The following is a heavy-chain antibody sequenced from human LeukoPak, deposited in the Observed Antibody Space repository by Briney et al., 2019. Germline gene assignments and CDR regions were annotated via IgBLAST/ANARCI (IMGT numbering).Heavy chain of an antibody. D-gene: IGHD1/OR15-1a*01. V-gene: IGHV5-51*01. CDR2: IFPGDSET. J-gene: IGHJ4*02. CDR3: ATSESQTKFDY. Sequence: GESLQISCKASGYSFTTHWIGWVRQMPGQGLEWMGIIFPGDSETLYSPSVEGQVTIAADKSINTAYLQWSSLKASDTATYYCATSESQTKFDYWGQGTLVTVSS. CDR1: GYSFTTHW.